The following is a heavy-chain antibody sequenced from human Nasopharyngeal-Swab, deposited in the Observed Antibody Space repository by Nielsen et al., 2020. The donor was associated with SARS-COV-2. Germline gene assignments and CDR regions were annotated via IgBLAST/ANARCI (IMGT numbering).Heavy chain of an antibody. CDR2: INHSGST. D-gene: IGHD6-19*01. Sequence: RQAPGKGLEWIGEINHSGSTNYNPSLKSRVTISVDTSKNQFSLKLSSVTAADTAVYYCARDRAWDSSGWDYYYGMDVWGQGTTVTVSS. J-gene: IGHJ6*02. CDR3: ARDRAWDSSGWDYYYGMDV. V-gene: IGHV4-34*01.